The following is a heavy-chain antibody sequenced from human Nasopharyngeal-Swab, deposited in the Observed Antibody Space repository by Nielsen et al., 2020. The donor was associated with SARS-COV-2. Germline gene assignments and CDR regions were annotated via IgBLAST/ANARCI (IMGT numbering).Heavy chain of an antibody. D-gene: IGHD6-19*01. CDR3: ARDPRHYSSGWHVDY. Sequence: WIRQPPGKGLEWVGFIRSTAYSGTTVYAASVKDRFTISRDNSTSIAYLQMNSLKTEDSGVYYCARDPRHYSSGWHVDYWGQGTLVTVSS. CDR2: IRSTAYSGTT. J-gene: IGHJ4*02. V-gene: IGHV3-49*02.